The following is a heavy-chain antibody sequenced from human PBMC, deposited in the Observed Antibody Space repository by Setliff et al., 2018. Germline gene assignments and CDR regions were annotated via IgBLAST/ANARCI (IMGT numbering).Heavy chain of an antibody. Sequence: ASVKVSCKASGGTFSSYAISWVRQAPGQGLEWMGGIIPIFGTANYAQKFQGRVTITAEESTSTAYMELSRLRSEDTAVYYCARGIRDDGYNLADYWGQGTLVTVSS. CDR1: GGTFSSYA. V-gene: IGHV1-69*13. D-gene: IGHD5-12*01. J-gene: IGHJ4*02. CDR2: IIPIFGTA. CDR3: ARGIRDDGYNLADY.